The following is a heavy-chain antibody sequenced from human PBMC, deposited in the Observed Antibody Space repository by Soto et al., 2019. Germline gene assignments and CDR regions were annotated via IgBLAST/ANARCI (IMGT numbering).Heavy chain of an antibody. D-gene: IGHD2-21*02. CDR2: INSDGTGT. J-gene: IGHJ4*02. Sequence: GGSLRLSCAVSGFTFSNYWMHWVRQAPGKGLVWVSRINSDGTGTYYADSVKGRFTISRDNAKNTLYLQMNSLTAEDTAVYYCARVRAADCGGDCYTDYWGQGTLVTVSS. V-gene: IGHV3-74*01. CDR3: ARVRAADCGGDCYTDY. CDR1: GFTFSNYW.